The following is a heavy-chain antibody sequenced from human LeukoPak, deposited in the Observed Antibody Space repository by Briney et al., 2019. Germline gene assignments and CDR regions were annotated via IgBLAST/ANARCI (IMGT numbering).Heavy chain of an antibody. CDR3: ARAMGGAGIVVVPANWFDP. Sequence: SQTLSLTCTVSGGSISSGGYSWSWIRQHPGKGLEWIGYIYYSGSTYYNPSLKSRVTISVDTSKNQFSLKLSSVTAADTAVYYCARAMGGAGIVVVPANWFDPWGQGTLVTVSS. V-gene: IGHV4-31*03. J-gene: IGHJ5*02. D-gene: IGHD2-2*01. CDR2: IYYSGST. CDR1: GGSISSGGYS.